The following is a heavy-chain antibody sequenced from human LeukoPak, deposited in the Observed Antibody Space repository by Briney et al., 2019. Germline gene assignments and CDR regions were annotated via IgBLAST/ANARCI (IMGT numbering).Heavy chain of an antibody. V-gene: IGHV1-46*01. Sequence: ASVKVSCKASGYTFISYYMHWVRQAPGQGLEWMGIINPSGGSTSYAQKFQGRVTMTTDTSTSTVYMELSSLRSEDTAVYYCAREVGATSFDYWGQGTLVTVSS. J-gene: IGHJ4*02. CDR3: AREVGATSFDY. CDR2: INPSGGST. D-gene: IGHD1-26*01. CDR1: GYTFISYY.